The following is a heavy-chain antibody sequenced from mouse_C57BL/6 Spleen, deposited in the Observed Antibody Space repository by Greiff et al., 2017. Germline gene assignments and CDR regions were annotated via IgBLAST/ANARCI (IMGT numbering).Heavy chain of an antibody. CDR2: FYPGSGSI. Sequence: QVQLQQSGAELVKPGASVKLSCKASGYTFTEYTIHWVKQRSGQGLEWIGWFYPGSGSIKYNEKFKDKATLTADKSSSTVYMELSRLTSEDSAVYFCARHASHYYGSGEYYFDYWGQGTTLTVSS. V-gene: IGHV1-62-2*01. J-gene: IGHJ2*01. CDR3: ARHASHYYGSGEYYFDY. D-gene: IGHD1-1*01. CDR1: GYTFTEYT.